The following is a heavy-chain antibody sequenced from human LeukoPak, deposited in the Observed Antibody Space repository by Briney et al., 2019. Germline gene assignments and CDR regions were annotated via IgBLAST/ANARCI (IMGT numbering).Heavy chain of an antibody. J-gene: IGHJ4*02. CDR3: ARDDGRFLTGYSPFDY. CDR2: INPNSGGT. D-gene: IGHD3-9*01. V-gene: IGHV1-2*02. CDR1: GYTFTGYY. Sequence: ASVKVSCKASGYTFTGYYMHWVRQAPGQGLEWMGWINPNSGGTNYAQKFQGRVTMTRDTSISTAYMELSRLRSDDTGVYYCARDDGRFLTGYSPFDYWGQGTLVTVSS.